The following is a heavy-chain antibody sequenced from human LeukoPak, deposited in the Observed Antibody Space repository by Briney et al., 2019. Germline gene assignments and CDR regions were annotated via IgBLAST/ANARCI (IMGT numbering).Heavy chain of an antibody. J-gene: IGHJ4*02. Sequence: GGSLRLSCAGSGFSFSSNTMSWVRQAPGRGLEWVSAISNNGGRTDYADSVKGRFTISRENSKSTLYLHMDSLRAEDTAVYYCARDEDTSALSEYWGQGTLVTVSS. CDR2: ISNNGGRT. CDR3: ARDEDTSALSEY. CDR1: GFSFSSNT. V-gene: IGHV3-23*01. D-gene: IGHD2/OR15-2a*01.